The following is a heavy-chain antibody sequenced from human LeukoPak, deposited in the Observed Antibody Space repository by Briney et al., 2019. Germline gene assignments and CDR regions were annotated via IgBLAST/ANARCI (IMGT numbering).Heavy chain of an antibody. V-gene: IGHV1-18*01. CDR2: ISGNNDNP. D-gene: IGHD2-2*01. CDR1: GYTFSNFG. Sequence: ASVKVSCKASGYTFSNFGINWDRQAPGQGLEWIAWISGNNDNPNYGQKFQGRFTVTTDSSTSTAYMELRNLRSDDTAVYYCARDGTSTDDYWGQGTLVTVSS. J-gene: IGHJ4*02. CDR3: ARDGTSTDDY.